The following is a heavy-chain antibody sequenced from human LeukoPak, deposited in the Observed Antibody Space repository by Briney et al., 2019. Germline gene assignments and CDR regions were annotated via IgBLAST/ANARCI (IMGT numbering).Heavy chain of an antibody. CDR3: AREGGVGPTAPPDYYSYQMDV. Sequence: GASVKVSCKASGGTFSSYAISRVRQAPGQGLEWMGRIIPIFGTANYAQKFQGRVTITTDESTSTAYMELSSLRSEDTAVYYCAREGGVGPTAPPDYYSYQMDVWGKGTTVTVSS. J-gene: IGHJ6*03. CDR2: IIPIFGTA. D-gene: IGHD1-26*01. V-gene: IGHV1-69*05. CDR1: GGTFSSYA.